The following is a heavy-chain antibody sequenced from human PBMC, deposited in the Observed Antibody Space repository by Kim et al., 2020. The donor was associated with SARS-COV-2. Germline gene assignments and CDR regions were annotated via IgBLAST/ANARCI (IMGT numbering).Heavy chain of an antibody. Sequence: ASVKVSCKASGYTFTSYAMNWVRQAPGQGLEWMGWINTNTGNPTYAQGFTGRFVFSLDTSVSTAYLQISSLKAEDTAVYYCAREHRSGSESKFDGWGQGTLVTISS. CDR2: INTNTGNP. CDR3: AREHRSGSESKFDG. J-gene: IGHJ4*02. CDR1: GYTFTSYA. V-gene: IGHV7-4-1*02. D-gene: IGHD6-19*01.